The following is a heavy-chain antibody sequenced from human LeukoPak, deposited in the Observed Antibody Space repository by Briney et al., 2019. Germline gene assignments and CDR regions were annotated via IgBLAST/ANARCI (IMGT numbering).Heavy chain of an antibody. CDR1: GGSISTSNYY. J-gene: IGHJ4*02. V-gene: IGHV4-39*07. CDR2: IYYSGST. Sequence: SETLSLTCTVSGGSISTSNYYWGWIRQPPGKGLEWIGSIYYSGSTYYNPSLKSRVTISVDTSKNQFSLKLSSVTAADTAVYYCARMQAAGNYFDYWGQGTLVTVSS. D-gene: IGHD6-25*01. CDR3: ARMQAAGNYFDY.